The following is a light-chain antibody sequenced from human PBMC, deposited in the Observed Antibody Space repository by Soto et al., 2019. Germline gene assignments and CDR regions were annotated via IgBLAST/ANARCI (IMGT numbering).Light chain of an antibody. J-gene: IGKJ1*01. CDR2: AAS. V-gene: IGKV1-39*01. Sequence: DIQMTQSPSSLSASVGDRVTITCRASQSISGYLNWYQQKPGKAPELLIFAASSLQSGVPSRFSGSGAGTEFTLTISSLQPEDFATYYCQKYDSAPRTFGQGTKVDI. CDR1: QSISGY. CDR3: QKYDSAPRT.